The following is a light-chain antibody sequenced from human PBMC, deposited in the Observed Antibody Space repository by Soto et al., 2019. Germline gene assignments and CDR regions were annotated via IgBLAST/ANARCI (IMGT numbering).Light chain of an antibody. CDR2: DVN. CDR1: SSDVGAYNY. V-gene: IGLV2-14*01. Sequence: QSVLTQPASVSGYPGQSITISCTGTSSDVGAYNYVSWYQQHPGKAPKLMIYDVNIRPSGVSNRFSGSKSGNTASLTISGLQAEDEADYYCTSWTTSTTMKFGGGTKLTVL. J-gene: IGLJ2*01. CDR3: TSWTTSTTMK.